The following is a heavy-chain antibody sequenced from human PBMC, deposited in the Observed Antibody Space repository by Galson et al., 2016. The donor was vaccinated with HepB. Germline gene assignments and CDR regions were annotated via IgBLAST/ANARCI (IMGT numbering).Heavy chain of an antibody. Sequence: SLRLSCAASGFTFSSYTMNWVRQAPGKGPEWVSSISGNSVYINYADSLKGRFTISRDNAENSLYLHMNSLRAEDTAVYYCARGYTGAPGDAFDMWGQGTTVTVSS. D-gene: IGHD1-14*01. CDR1: GFTFSSYT. V-gene: IGHV3-21*01. J-gene: IGHJ3*02. CDR3: ARGYTGAPGDAFDM. CDR2: ISGNSVYI.